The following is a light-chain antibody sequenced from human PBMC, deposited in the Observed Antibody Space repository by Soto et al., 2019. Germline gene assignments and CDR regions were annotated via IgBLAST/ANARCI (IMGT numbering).Light chain of an antibody. J-gene: IGLJ1*01. V-gene: IGLV2-14*01. Sequence: QSALPQPASVSGSPGQSITISCTGTSNDVGGYNYVSWYQQHPGKAPKIVIYEVSHRPSGIADRFAGSKSGNTASLTISGLQVEDEAEYYCSSYTTSSPYVFGPGTKLTVL. CDR3: SSYTTSSPYV. CDR1: SNDVGGYNY. CDR2: EVS.